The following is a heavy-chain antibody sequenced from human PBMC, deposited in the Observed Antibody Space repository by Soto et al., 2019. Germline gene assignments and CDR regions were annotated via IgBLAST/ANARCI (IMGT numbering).Heavy chain of an antibody. J-gene: IGHJ4*02. CDR3: AREGNDVLRFLEWLSDVGRYFDY. CDR1: GYSISSCYY. V-gene: IGHV4-38-2*02. D-gene: IGHD3-3*01. Sequence: SDTLSLTCAVSGYSISSCYYCGWIRQPPGKGLEWIWTSYLSGTTYYNPYLKSRVTISVDTSKNQFSLKLSSVTAADTSVYYCAREGNDVLRFLEWLSDVGRYFDYGGEGTLVTVSP. CDR2: SYLSGTT.